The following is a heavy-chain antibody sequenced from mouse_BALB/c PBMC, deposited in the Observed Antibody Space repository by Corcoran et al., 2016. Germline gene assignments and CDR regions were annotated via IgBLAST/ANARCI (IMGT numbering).Heavy chain of an antibody. CDR1: GYTFTDYS. Sequence: QIQLVQSGPELKKPGETVKISCKASGYTFTDYSMHWVKQAPGKGLKWMGWINTETGEPTYADDFKGRFAFSLETSASTAYLQINNLKNEDTATYFCASRGVPFSYAMDYWGQGTSVTVSS. J-gene: IGHJ4*01. D-gene: IGHD2-14*01. CDR3: ASRGVPFSYAMDY. CDR2: INTETGEP. V-gene: IGHV9-2-1*01.